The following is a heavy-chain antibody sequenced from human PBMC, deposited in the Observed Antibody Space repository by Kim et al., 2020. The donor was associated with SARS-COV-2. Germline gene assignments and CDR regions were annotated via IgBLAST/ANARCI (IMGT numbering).Heavy chain of an antibody. CDR1: GFTFSSYE. V-gene: IGHV3-48*03. Sequence: GGSLRLSCAASGFTFSSYEMNWVRQAPGKGLEWVSYISSSGSTIYYADSVKGRFTISRDNAKNSLYLQMNSLRAEDTAVYYCARDQGRGDIAMDVWGKGTTVTVSS. CDR3: ARDQGRGDIAMDV. CDR2: ISSSGSTI. J-gene: IGHJ6*03. D-gene: IGHD2-15*01.